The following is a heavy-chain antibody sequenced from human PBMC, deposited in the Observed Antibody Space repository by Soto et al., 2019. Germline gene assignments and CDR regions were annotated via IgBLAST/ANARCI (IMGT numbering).Heavy chain of an antibody. V-gene: IGHV3-13*01. D-gene: IGHD2-21*01. J-gene: IGHJ4*02. Sequence: VQLVESGGDLVQPGGSLRLSCAASGFTFGIYDMHWVRQATGKGLEWVSTINTAGDTYSPGSVKGRFTISRENAKNSLYLQMNSLRVDDTAVYFCVRGRDSGLYYFDSWGQGTLVTVSS. CDR2: INTAGDT. CDR3: VRGRDSGLYYFDS. CDR1: GFTFGIYD.